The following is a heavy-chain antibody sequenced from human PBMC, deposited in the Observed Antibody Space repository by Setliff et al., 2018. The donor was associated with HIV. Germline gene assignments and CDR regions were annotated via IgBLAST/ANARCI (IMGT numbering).Heavy chain of an antibody. V-gene: IGHV1-18*04. Sequence: ASVKVSCKASGYPFNTCDITWVRQAPGQGLEWMGWISVNKGHTNYAQKFQDRVTMTTDTSTGTAYMELTGLRSDDTAAYYCARDDSSGYYPSWAFDIWGQGTMVTVSS. J-gene: IGHJ3*02. CDR2: ISVNKGHT. CDR3: ARDDSSGYYPSWAFDI. CDR1: GYPFNTCD. D-gene: IGHD3-22*01.